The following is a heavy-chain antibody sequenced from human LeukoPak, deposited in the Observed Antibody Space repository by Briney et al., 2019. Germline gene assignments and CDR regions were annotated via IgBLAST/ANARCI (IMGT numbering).Heavy chain of an antibody. D-gene: IGHD6-19*01. CDR1: GFTFSSYA. CDR3: ARGPISGWSADY. CDR2: ISGSGDNT. J-gene: IGHJ4*02. Sequence: GGSLRLSCAASGFTFSSYAMSWVRQAPGKGLEWVSGISGSGDNTYYADSVKGRFTLSRDNAKNSLYLQMNSLRDEDTAVYYCARGPISGWSADYWGQGTLVTVSS. V-gene: IGHV3-23*01.